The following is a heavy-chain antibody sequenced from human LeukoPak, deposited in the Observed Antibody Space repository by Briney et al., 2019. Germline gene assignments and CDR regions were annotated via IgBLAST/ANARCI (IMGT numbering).Heavy chain of an antibody. CDR2: IRSKANSYAT. V-gene: IGHV3-73*01. D-gene: IGHD4-17*01. CDR1: GFTFSGSA. Sequence: PGGSLRLSCAASGFTFSGSAMHWVRQASGKGLEWVGRIRSKANSYATAYAESVKGRFTISRDDSKNTAYLQMNSLKTEDTAVYYCSSGLSVLRSNHTPVDYWGQGTLVTVSS. CDR3: SSGLSVLRSNHTPVDY. J-gene: IGHJ4*02.